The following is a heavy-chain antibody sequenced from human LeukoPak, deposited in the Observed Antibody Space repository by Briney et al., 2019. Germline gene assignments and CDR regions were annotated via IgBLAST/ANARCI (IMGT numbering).Heavy chain of an antibody. CDR1: GYSISSGYY. Sequence: PSETLSLTCTVSGYSISSGYYWGWIRQPPGKGLEWIGSIYHSGSTYYNPSLKSRVTISVDTSKNQFSLKLSSVTAADTAVYYCARRDSSGSIVLDYWGQGTLVTVSS. D-gene: IGHD3-22*01. J-gene: IGHJ4*02. CDR3: ARRDSSGSIVLDY. CDR2: IYHSGST. V-gene: IGHV4-38-2*02.